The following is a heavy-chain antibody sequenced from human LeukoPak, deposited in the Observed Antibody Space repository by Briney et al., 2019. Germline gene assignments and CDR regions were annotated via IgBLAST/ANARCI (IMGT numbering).Heavy chain of an antibody. V-gene: IGHV1-46*01. Sequence: GASVKVSCKASGYTFTSYYMHWVRQAPGQGLEWMGIINPSGGSTSYAQKFQGRVTMTRDTSTSTVYMELSGLRSEDTAVYYCARAGIAVAGPLQGAFDIWGQGTMVTVSS. J-gene: IGHJ3*02. CDR1: GYTFTSYY. D-gene: IGHD6-19*01. CDR2: INPSGGST. CDR3: ARAGIAVAGPLQGAFDI.